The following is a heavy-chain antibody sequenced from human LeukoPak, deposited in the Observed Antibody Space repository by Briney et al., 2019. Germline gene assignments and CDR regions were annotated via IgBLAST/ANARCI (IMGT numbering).Heavy chain of an antibody. CDR3: ARVAITIFGVVLDY. J-gene: IGHJ4*02. V-gene: IGHV4-4*07. CDR2: IYTSGST. CDR1: GGSISSYY. Sequence: SETLSLTCTVSGGSISSYYWSWIRQPAGKGLEWIGRIYTSGSTNYNPSLKSRVTMSVDTSKNQFSLKLSSVTAADTAVYYCARVAITIFGVVLDYWGQGTLVTVSS. D-gene: IGHD3-3*01.